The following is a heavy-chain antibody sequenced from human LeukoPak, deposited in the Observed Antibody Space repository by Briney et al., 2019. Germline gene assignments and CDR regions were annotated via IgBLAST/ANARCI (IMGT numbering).Heavy chain of an antibody. J-gene: IGHJ4*02. D-gene: IGHD3-9*01. CDR2: IYYSGNT. CDR1: GGSISNSDYY. CDR3: ARHQIHYDILTGYLPTLCDS. V-gene: IGHV4-30-4*01. Sequence: SETLSLTCTVSGGSISNSDYYWSWIRQPPGKGLEWIGYIYYSGNTYRNPSLKSRVTISVDTSKNQFSLKLSSVTAADTAVYYCARHQIHYDILTGYLPTLCDSWGQGTLVTVSS.